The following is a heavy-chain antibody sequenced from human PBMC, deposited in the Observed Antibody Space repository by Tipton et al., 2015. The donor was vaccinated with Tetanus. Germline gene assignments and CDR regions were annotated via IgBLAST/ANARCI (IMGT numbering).Heavy chain of an antibody. CDR2: INGDGGTK. Sequence: SLRLSCAATGFDFSAYWMNWVRQAPGKGLEWVANINGDGGTKKYVESVRGRFTISRDNAENSLSLEMDSLRAEDTAVYSCARGMAEASNCGGDCYSDYWGQGTLVTVSS. CDR1: GFDFSAYW. J-gene: IGHJ4*02. V-gene: IGHV3-7*04. D-gene: IGHD2-21*02. CDR3: ARGMAEASNCGGDCYSDY.